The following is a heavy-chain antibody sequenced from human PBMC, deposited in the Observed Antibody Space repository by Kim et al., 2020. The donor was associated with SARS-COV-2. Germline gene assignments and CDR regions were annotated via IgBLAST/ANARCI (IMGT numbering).Heavy chain of an antibody. CDR1: GFTFSSYD. D-gene: IGHD3-10*01. J-gene: IGHJ4*02. CDR2: IGTAGDT. Sequence: GGSLRLSCAASGFTFSSYDMHWVRQATGKGLEWVSAIGTAGDTYYPGSVKGRFTISRENAKNSLYLQMNSLRAGDTAVYYCARAHRYYYGSGSQHPYYFDYWGQGTLVTVSS. V-gene: IGHV3-13*04. CDR3: ARAHRYYYGSGSQHPYYFDY.